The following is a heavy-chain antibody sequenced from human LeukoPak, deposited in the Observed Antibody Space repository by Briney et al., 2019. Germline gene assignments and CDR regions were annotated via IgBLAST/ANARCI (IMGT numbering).Heavy chain of an antibody. Sequence: GGSLRLSCAASGFSISDYYMNWVRQAPGKGLEWISYISSGAGTTIKYADSVKGRFTISRDNAQNSLFLQINSLRAEDTAVYFCARARACYFALFQHWGQGSLVIVSS. CDR3: ARARACYFALFQH. V-gene: IGHV3-11*01. CDR2: ISSGAGTTI. CDR1: GFSISDYY. J-gene: IGHJ1*01. D-gene: IGHD3-9*01.